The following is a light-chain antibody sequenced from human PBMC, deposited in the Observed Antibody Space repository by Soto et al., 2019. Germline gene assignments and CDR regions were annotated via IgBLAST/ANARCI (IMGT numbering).Light chain of an antibody. CDR3: TSHVGNDIWV. CDR1: SSDVGAYKY. CDR2: EVT. V-gene: IGLV2-8*01. J-gene: IGLJ3*02. Sequence: QSALTQPPSASGSPGQSVTISCTGTSSDVGAYKYVSWYQQYPGKAPKLMIYEVTKRPSGDPDRFSGSKSGNTASLTVSGLQAEDEADYYCTSHVGNDIWVFGGGTKVTLL.